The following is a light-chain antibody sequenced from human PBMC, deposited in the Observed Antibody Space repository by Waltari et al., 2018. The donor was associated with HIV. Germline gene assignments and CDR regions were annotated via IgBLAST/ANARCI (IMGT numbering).Light chain of an antibody. Sequence: SYVLTQPPSVSVAPGQTARIPCGGKNIGSKSVHWYQQKPGQAPVVVVYDDSDRPSGIPERFSGSNSGNTATLTISRAEAGDEADYYCQVWDSGSDPVVFGGGTKLTVL. V-gene: IGLV3-21*02. CDR1: NIGSKS. J-gene: IGLJ2*01. CDR2: DDS. CDR3: QVWDSGSDPVV.